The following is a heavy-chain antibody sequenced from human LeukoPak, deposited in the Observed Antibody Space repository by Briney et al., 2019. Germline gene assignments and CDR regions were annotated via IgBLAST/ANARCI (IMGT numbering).Heavy chain of an antibody. CDR1: GGSISSGSYY. D-gene: IGHD6-13*01. CDR2: IYSSGST. J-gene: IGHJ5*02. CDR3: ARGIAAAGTFYWFDP. V-gene: IGHV4-61*02. Sequence: SETLSLTCTVSGGSISSGSYYWSWIRQPAGKGLEWIGRIYSSGSTNYNPSLKSRVTISVDTSKNQFSLRLTSVTVADTAVYYCARGIAAAGTFYWFDPWGQGTLVTVSS.